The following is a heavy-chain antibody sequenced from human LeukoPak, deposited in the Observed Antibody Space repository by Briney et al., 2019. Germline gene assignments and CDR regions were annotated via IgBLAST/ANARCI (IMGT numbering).Heavy chain of an antibody. CDR1: GGSISSGGYY. CDR2: IYHSGST. Sequence: SETLSLTCTVSGGSISSGGYYWSWIRQPPGTGLEWIGYIYHSGSTYYNPSLKSRVTISVDTSKNQFSLKLSSVTAADTAVYYCARLHSSFYYFDFWGQGTLVTVSS. CDR3: ARLHSSFYYFDF. V-gene: IGHV4-30-2*01. D-gene: IGHD6-19*01. J-gene: IGHJ4*02.